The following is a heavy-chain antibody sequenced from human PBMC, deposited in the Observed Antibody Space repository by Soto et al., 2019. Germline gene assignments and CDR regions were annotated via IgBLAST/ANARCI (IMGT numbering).Heavy chain of an antibody. D-gene: IGHD6-13*01. CDR2: IFYDGYT. CDR3: ARLQTAEPNC. V-gene: IGHV4-39*01. Sequence: QVQLQESGPGLVMPSETLSLTCTVSGDAISGSPYYWGLIRQPPGKRLEWIGSIFYDGYTVYTPSLKSRVTISVDTSKNLFSLKLTSVAAADTATYFCARLQTAEPNCWGHGILVTVSS. CDR1: GDAISGSPYY. J-gene: IGHJ4*01.